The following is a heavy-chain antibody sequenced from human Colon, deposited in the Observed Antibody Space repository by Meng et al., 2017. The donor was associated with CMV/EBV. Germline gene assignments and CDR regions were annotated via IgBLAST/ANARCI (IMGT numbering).Heavy chain of an antibody. CDR2: LYYTGST. CDR3: ARQVGASPTTGVF. CDR1: GGSISSSGYY. Sequence: SETLSLTCTVSGGSISSSGYYWGWVRQPPGPGFEWIGSLYYTGSTYYNPALGSQVTMSVDTSRNQFSLKLSSVTAADTSVYYWARQVGASPTTGVFWGQGIPVTVSS. D-gene: IGHD7-27*01. J-gene: IGHJ4*02. V-gene: IGHV4-39*01.